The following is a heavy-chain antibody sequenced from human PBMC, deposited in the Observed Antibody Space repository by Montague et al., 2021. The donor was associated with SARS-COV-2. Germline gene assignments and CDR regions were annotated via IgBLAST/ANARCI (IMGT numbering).Heavy chain of an antibody. D-gene: IGHD3-16*02. CDR1: GFSLSTSGMC. Sequence: PALVKPTQTLTLTCTFSGFSLSTSGMCVSWIRQPPGKALEWLARIDWDDDKYYSTSLKTRLTISKDTSKNQVVLTMTNMDPVDTATYYCARTTMVTFGGVSVPFDYWGQGTLVTVSS. V-gene: IGHV2-70*11. CDR2: IDWDDDK. CDR3: ARTTMVTFGGVSVPFDY. J-gene: IGHJ4*02.